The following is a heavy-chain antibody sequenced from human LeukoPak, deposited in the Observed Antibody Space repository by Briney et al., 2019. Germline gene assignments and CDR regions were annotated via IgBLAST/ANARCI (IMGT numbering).Heavy chain of an antibody. J-gene: IGHJ4*02. D-gene: IGHD2-15*01. CDR1: GFTFDGYA. V-gene: IGHV3-9*01. CDR3: AKDIGICSGGSCYEYYFDY. CDR2: ITWNSGSI. Sequence: PGGSLRLSCAASGFTFDGYAMHWVRQAPGKGLEWVSGITWNSGSIGYADSVKGRFTISRDNAKNYLYLQMNSLTAEDTALYYCAKDIGICSGGSCYEYYFDYWGQGTLVTISS.